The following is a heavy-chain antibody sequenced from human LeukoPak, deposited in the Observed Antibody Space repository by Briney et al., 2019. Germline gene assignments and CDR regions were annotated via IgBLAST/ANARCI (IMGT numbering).Heavy chain of an antibody. V-gene: IGHV3-30*18. CDR1: GFTFSSYG. CDR2: ISYDGSNK. D-gene: IGHD3-3*01. J-gene: IGHJ6*02. Sequence: PGGSLRLSCAASGFTFSSYGMHWVRQAPGKGLEWVAVISYDGSNKYYADSVKGRFTISRDNSKNTLYLQMNSLRAEDTAVYYCAKDSYDFWSGYYAGMDVWGQGTTVTVSS. CDR3: AKDSYDFWSGYYAGMDV.